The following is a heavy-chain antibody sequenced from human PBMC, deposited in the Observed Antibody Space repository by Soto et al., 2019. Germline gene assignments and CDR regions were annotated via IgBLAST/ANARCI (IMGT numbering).Heavy chain of an antibody. CDR2: IIPISETT. D-gene: IGHD2-2*01. CDR1: GGTFGSYA. Sequence: QVQLVQSGAEVKKPGSSVKVSCKASGGTFGSYAISWVRQAPGQGLEWMGGIIPISETTNYAQKFQGRVTITADESKSTAYMELSSQRSEDTAVYYCARSQGSSTSLEIYYYYYYGMDVWGQGTTVTVSS. J-gene: IGHJ6*02. V-gene: IGHV1-69*01. CDR3: ARSQGSSTSLEIYYYYYYGMDV.